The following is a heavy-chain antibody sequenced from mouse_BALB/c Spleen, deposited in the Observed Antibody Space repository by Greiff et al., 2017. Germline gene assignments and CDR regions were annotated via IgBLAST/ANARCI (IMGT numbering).Heavy chain of an antibody. D-gene: IGHD2-1*01. J-gene: IGHJ3*01. CDR1: GYTFSSYW. CDR3: ARSDYYGNYEGFAY. Sequence: VQLQQSGAELMKPGASVKISCKATGYTFSSYWIEWVKQRPGHGLEWIGEILPGSGSTNYNEKFKGKATFTADTSSNTAYMQLSSLTSEDSAVYYCARSDYYGNYEGFAYWGQGTLVTVSA. CDR2: ILPGSGST. V-gene: IGHV1-9*01.